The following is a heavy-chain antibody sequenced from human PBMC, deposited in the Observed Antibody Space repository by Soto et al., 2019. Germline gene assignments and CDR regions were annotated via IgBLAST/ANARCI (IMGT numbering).Heavy chain of an antibody. CDR2: VSGSGGST. V-gene: IGHV3-23*01. Sequence: TGGSLILSCAASGFTFSSYIMNWVRQAPGKGLEWVSAVSGSGGSTYYADSVKGRFTISRDNSKNTLYMQMNSLRADDTAVYYCAKEGHIVVVPKYFDHWGQGTLVTVSS. CDR3: AKEGHIVVVPKYFDH. CDR1: GFTFSSYI. D-gene: IGHD2-2*01. J-gene: IGHJ4*02.